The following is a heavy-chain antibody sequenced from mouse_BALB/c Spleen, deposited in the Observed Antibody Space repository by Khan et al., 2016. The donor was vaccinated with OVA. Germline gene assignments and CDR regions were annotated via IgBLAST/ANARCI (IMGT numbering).Heavy chain of an antibody. CDR2: IDPANGNT. CDR1: GFNIEDTY. D-gene: IGHD1-1*02. J-gene: IGHJ4*01. Sequence: VQLQQSGAELVKPGASVKLSCTASGFNIEDTYIHWVMQRPEQGLEWIGRIDPANGNTKYDPKFQGKATITADTSSNTAYLQLSSLTSEDTAVYYSARGGWSYTMDYWGQGTSVTVSS. CDR3: ARGGWSYTMDY. V-gene: IGHV14-3*02.